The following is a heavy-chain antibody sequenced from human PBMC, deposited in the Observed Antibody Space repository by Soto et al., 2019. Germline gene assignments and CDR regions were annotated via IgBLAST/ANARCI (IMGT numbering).Heavy chain of an antibody. V-gene: IGHV3-33*01. CDR2: IWYDGSNK. D-gene: IGHD2-15*01. J-gene: IGHJ4*02. Sequence: QVQLVESGGGVVQPGRSLRLSCAASGFTFSNYGMHWVRQPPGKGLEWVAVIWYDGSNKYYADSVKGRFTISRDNSKNTVYLQMNSLGAEDTAVYYCARDGYCSGGSCYSGPVFDYWGQGTLVTVSS. CDR1: GFTFSNYG. CDR3: ARDGYCSGGSCYSGPVFDY.